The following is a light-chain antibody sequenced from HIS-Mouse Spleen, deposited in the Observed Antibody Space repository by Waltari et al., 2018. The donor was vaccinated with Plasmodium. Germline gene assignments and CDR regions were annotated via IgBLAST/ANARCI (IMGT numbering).Light chain of an antibody. Sequence: EIVMTQSPATLSVSPGERATLSCRASQSVSRNLAWYQQKPGQAPRLLIYGASTRATGIPARFSGSGSGTEFTLTISILQSEDFAVYYCQQYNNWSFTFGPGTKVDIK. CDR3: QQYNNWSFT. CDR1: QSVSRN. V-gene: IGKV3-15*01. J-gene: IGKJ3*01. CDR2: GAS.